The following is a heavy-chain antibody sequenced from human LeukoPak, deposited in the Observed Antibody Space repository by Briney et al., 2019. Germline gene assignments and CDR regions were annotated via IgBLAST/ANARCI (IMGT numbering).Heavy chain of an antibody. D-gene: IGHD5-24*01. V-gene: IGHV1-69*13. J-gene: IGHJ4*02. CDR3: ARCRDGYWSFDY. CDR2: IIPIFGTA. Sequence: SVKVSCKASGGTFSSYAISWVRQAPGQGLEWMGGIIPIFGTANYAQKFQGRVTITADESTSTAYMELGSLRSEDTAVYYCARCRDGYWSFDYWGQGTLVTVSS. CDR1: GGTFSSYA.